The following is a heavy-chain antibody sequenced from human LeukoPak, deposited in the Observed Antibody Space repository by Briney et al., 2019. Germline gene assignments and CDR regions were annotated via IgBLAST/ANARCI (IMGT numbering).Heavy chain of an antibody. D-gene: IGHD5-24*01. V-gene: IGHV3-7*01. CDR2: IKQDGSVK. CDR3: ARKDAYNADFDF. Sequence: PGGSLRLFCAASGLSFSTYCMSWVPQAPGKGLEWVNNIKQDGSVKYYVDSVKGRFAISRDNAKNSLYQQMNSLRAEDTAAYYCARKDAYNADFDFWGQGTLVTVSS. CDR1: GLSFSTYC. J-gene: IGHJ4*02.